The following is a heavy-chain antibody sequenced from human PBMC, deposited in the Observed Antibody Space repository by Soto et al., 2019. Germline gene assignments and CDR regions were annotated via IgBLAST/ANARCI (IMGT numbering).Heavy chain of an antibody. J-gene: IGHJ6*02. D-gene: IGHD4-17*01. CDR1: GGSISSYY. CDR2: IYYSGST. Sequence: SETLSLTCTVSGGSISSYYWSWIRQPPGKGLEWIGYIYYSGSTYYNPSPKSRVTISVDTSKNQFSLKLSSVTAADTAVYYCARTAYGDYGLMDVWGQGTTVTVSS. V-gene: IGHV4-59*12. CDR3: ARTAYGDYGLMDV.